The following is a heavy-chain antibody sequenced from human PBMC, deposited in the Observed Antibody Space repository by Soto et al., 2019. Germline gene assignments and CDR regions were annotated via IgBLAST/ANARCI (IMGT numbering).Heavy chain of an antibody. CDR1: GGTFSSYT. J-gene: IGHJ4*02. Sequence: ASVKVSCKASGGTFSSYTISWVRQAPGQGLEWMGWINPNSGGTNYAQKFQGWVTMTRDTSISTAYMELSRLRSDDTAVYYCAREAGYCSSTSCYGLDYWGQGTLVTVSS. D-gene: IGHD2-2*01. CDR2: INPNSGGT. V-gene: IGHV1-2*04. CDR3: AREAGYCSSTSCYGLDY.